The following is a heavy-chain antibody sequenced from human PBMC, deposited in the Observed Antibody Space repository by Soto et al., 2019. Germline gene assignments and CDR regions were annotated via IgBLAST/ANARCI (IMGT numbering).Heavy chain of an antibody. CDR3: ARDRVVVVAAPSTYRYYYYGMDV. CDR1: GGTFSSYA. D-gene: IGHD2-15*01. V-gene: IGHV1-69*01. Sequence: QVQLVQSGAEVKKPGSSVKVSCKASGGTFSSYAISWVRQAPGQGLEWMGGIIPIFGTANYAQKFQGRVTITADESTSTAYMELSSLRSEDTAVYYCARDRVVVVAAPSTYRYYYYGMDVWGQGTTVTVSS. CDR2: IIPIFGTA. J-gene: IGHJ6*02.